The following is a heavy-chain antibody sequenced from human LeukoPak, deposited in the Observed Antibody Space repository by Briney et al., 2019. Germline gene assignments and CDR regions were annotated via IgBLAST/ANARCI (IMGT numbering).Heavy chain of an antibody. V-gene: IGHV4-59*01. D-gene: IGHD3-22*01. CDR2: IYYSGST. CDR3: ASWRSGYYSRDAFDI. Sequence: SETLSLTCTVSGASISSYYWSWIRQPPGKGLEWIGYIYYSGSTNYNPSLKSRVTISVDTSKNQFSLKLSSVTAADTAVYYCASWRSGYYSRDAFDIWGQGTMVTVSS. CDR1: GASISSYY. J-gene: IGHJ3*02.